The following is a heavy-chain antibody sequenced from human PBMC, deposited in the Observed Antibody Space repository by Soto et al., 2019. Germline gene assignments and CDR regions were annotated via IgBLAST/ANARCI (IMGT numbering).Heavy chain of an antibody. J-gene: IGHJ3*02. CDR3: ARGVVVVVPAAPSKAFDI. Sequence: SETLSLTCTVSGGSISSGGYYWSWIRQHPGKGLEWIGYIYYSGSTYYNPSLKSRVTISVDTSKNQFSLKLSSVTAADTAVYYCARGVVVVVPAAPSKAFDIWGQGTMVTVS. V-gene: IGHV4-31*03. CDR1: GGSISSGGYY. D-gene: IGHD2-2*01. CDR2: IYYSGST.